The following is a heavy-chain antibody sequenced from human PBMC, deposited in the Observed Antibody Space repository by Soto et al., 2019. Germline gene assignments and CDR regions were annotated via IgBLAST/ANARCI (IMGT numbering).Heavy chain of an antibody. Sequence: QVQLVQSGAEVKKPGASVKVSCKASGYTFTSYDINWVRQATGQGLEWMGWMNPNSGNTGYAQKSXGXFTMTGNTSISTAYMELSSLRSEDTAVYYCARERTGTTSMDVWGQGTTVTVSS. J-gene: IGHJ6*02. V-gene: IGHV1-8*01. CDR2: MNPNSGNT. CDR3: ARERTGTTSMDV. CDR1: GYTFTSYD. D-gene: IGHD1-1*01.